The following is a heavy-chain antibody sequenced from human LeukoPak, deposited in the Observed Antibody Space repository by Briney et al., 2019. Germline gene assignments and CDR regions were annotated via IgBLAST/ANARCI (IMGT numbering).Heavy chain of an antibody. D-gene: IGHD6-6*01. CDR1: GGSFSGYY. J-gene: IGHJ4*02. CDR3: ARGLAREVFDY. Sequence: SETLSLACAVYGGSFSGYYWSWIRQPPGKGLEWIGEINHSGSTNYNPSLKSRVTISVDTSKNQFSLKLSSVTAADTAVYYCARGLAREVFDYWGQGTLVTVSS. V-gene: IGHV4-34*01. CDR2: INHSGST.